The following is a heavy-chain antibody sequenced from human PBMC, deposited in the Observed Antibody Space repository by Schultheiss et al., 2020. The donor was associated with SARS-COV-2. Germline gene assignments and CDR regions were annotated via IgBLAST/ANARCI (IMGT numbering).Heavy chain of an antibody. V-gene: IGHV4-4*02. J-gene: IGHJ3*02. CDR1: GGSISSSNW. D-gene: IGHD1-26*01. Sequence: SETLSLTCAVSGGSISSSNWWSWVRQPPGKGLDWIGEINDRGSTNYNPSLKSRLTISIDKSKNQFSLQLNSVTPEDTAVYYCARALGGSSRPFDIWGQGTMVTVSS. CDR3: ARALGGSSRPFDI. CDR2: INDRGST.